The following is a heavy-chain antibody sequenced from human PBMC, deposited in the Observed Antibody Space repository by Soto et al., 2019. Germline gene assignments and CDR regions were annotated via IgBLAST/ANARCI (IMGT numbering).Heavy chain of an antibody. CDR3: ARDYYDSSGWNY. J-gene: IGHJ4*02. CDR1: GGTFSSYA. V-gene: IGHV1-69*13. Sequence: SVKVSCKASGGTFSSYAISWVRQAPGQGLEWMGGISPNYGTTNYAQKFQGRVTMTADASTSTAYMELRSLRSDDTAVYYCARDYYDSSGWNYWGQGTLVTVSS. D-gene: IGHD3-22*01. CDR2: ISPNYGTT.